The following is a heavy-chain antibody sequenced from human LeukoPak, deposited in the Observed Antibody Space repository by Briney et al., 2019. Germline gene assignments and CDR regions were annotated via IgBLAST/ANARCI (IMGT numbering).Heavy chain of an antibody. V-gene: IGHV3-43*02. CDR2: VSGNGVNT. CDR3: TTDSSSLWYFDF. D-gene: IGHD6-13*01. J-gene: IGHJ4*02. CDR1: GFTFDNFA. Sequence: GGSLRLSCAASGFTFDNFAMHWVRQTPGKGLEWVSLVSGNGVNTYYADSVKGRFTISRDNSKNSLYLQMNSLRTEDTALYFCTTDSSSLWYFDFWGQGALVTVSS.